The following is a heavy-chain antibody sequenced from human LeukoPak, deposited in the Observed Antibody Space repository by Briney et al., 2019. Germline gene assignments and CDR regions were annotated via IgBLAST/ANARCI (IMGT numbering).Heavy chain of an antibody. D-gene: IGHD2-8*01. J-gene: IGHJ3*02. Sequence: ASVRVSCKASGYTFTNYHMHWVRQAPGQWLEWLGLVKPKSGDSDFVQKFRGRVTVTTDVSTTTIHMELSNLRSDDTAVYYCARDRGVPGPGNALDIWGQGTMVTVSS. CDR1: GYTFTNYH. CDR2: VKPKSGDS. V-gene: IGHV1-2*06. CDR3: ARDRGVPGPGNALDI.